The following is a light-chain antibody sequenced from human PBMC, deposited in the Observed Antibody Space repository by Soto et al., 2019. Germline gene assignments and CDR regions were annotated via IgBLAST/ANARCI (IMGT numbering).Light chain of an antibody. CDR1: QTIDSW. J-gene: IGKJ5*01. V-gene: IGKV1-5*01. Sequence: DIQMNQSASILSASVGDSVTITCRASQTIDSWVAWYQQKPGKAPKLLVYDATSLESGVSSRFSGSGYGTDFTLSINNLQPDDFATYYCQQYNRRITFGQGTRLEIK. CDR3: QQYNRRIT. CDR2: DAT.